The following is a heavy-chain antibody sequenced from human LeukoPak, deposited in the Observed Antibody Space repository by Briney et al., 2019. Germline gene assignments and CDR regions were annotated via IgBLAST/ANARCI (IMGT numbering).Heavy chain of an antibody. J-gene: IGHJ1*01. CDR2: ITAYNGYT. V-gene: IGHV1-18*01. Sequence: SVKVSCKASGYTLISYAISWVRQAPGQGLEWMGWITAYNGYTTYAQKLQGRVTMTTDTSTNTAYMELRSLKSDDTAVYYCARGDCSGGSCYLPEYLQHWGQGTLVTVSS. CDR3: ARGDCSGGSCYLPEYLQH. CDR1: GYTLISYA. D-gene: IGHD2-15*01.